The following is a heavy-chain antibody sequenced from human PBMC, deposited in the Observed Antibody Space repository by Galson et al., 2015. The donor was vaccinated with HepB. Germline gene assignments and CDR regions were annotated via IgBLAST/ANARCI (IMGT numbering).Heavy chain of an antibody. J-gene: IGHJ4*02. CDR2: IHYSGST. CDR1: SGSINSYY. V-gene: IGHV4-59*01. CDR3: AGGAQWLAFDY. D-gene: IGHD6-19*01. Sequence: QVQLQESGPGLVKPSETLSLTCTVSSGSINSYYWSWIRQPPGKGLEWIGYIHYSGSTNYNPSLKSRVTISVDTSKNQVSLKLTSVTAADTAVYYCAGGAQWLAFDYWGQGTLVTVSS.